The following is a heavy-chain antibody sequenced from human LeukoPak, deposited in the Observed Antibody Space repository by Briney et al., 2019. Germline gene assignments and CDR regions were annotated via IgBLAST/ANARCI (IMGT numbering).Heavy chain of an antibody. V-gene: IGHV3-23*01. CDR2: ISGSASST. D-gene: IGHD3-22*01. Sequence: GGSLRLSCAASGFTFSNFWMSWARQAPGKGLEWVSAISGSASSTYHADSVKGRFTISRDNSKNTLSLQMNSLRAEDTAIYYCTRSGYRHPYHFDSWGQGTLVTVSS. CDR1: GFTFSNFW. J-gene: IGHJ4*02. CDR3: TRSGYRHPYHFDS.